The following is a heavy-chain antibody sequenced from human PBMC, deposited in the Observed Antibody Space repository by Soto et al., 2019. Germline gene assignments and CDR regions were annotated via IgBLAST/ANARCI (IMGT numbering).Heavy chain of an antibody. CDR3: ARLQQLVGGWFDP. D-gene: IGHD6-13*01. CDR2: IYPGDSDT. Sequence: GESLKISCKGSGYTFTIHWIGWVLQMPGKGLEWMGIIYPGDSDTRYSPSFQGQVTISADKSINTVYLQWSSLKASDIAIYYCARLQQLVGGWFDPWGQGTLVTVSS. CDR1: GYTFTIHW. J-gene: IGHJ5*02. V-gene: IGHV5-51*01.